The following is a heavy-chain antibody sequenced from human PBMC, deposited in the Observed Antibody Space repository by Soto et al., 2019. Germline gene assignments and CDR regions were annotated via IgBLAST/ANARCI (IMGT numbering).Heavy chain of an antibody. Sequence: QVQLQQWGAGLLKPSETLSLTCAVYGGSFSGYYWSWIRQPPGKGLEWIGEINHSGSTNYNPSLKSRVTISVEPAKNQFSPKLSSVTAADTAVYYCARAGLVSRTNWFGPWGQGTLVTVSS. CDR3: ARAGLVSRTNWFGP. CDR2: INHSGST. D-gene: IGHD6-19*01. CDR1: GGSFSGYY. J-gene: IGHJ5*02. V-gene: IGHV4-34*01.